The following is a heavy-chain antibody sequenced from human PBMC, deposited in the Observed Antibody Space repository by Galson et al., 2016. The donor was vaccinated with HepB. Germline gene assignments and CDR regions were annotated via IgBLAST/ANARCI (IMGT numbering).Heavy chain of an antibody. V-gene: IGHV3-11*06. J-gene: IGHJ4*02. D-gene: IGHD3-10*01. Sequence: SLRLSCAASGFTFSDYCMSWIRQAPGKGLEWISYISGSGTYIDYADSVEGRFTISRDNAKNSLYLQMNSLTVEDTAVYYCTRDEIRGVIRLDHWGQGTLVAVSS. CDR1: GFTFSDYC. CDR2: ISGSGTYI. CDR3: TRDEIRGVIRLDH.